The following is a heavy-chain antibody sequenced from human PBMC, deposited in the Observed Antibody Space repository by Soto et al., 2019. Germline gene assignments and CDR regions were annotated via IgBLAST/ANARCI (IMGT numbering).Heavy chain of an antibody. Sequence: QVLLVQSGAEVRKPGASVKFSCKASGYTFTRFAIHWVRQAPGQGLEWMGWINAVNGNTRYSQKFQGRATRTLDTSADTAAMGVSRLTSGETVTYYCALERDPYNYDYGLEFWCQGTLLSVSS. V-gene: IGHV1-3*01. D-gene: IGHD5-12*01. CDR3: ALERDPYNYDYGLEF. J-gene: IGHJ4*02. CDR2: INAVNGNT. CDR1: GYTFTRFA.